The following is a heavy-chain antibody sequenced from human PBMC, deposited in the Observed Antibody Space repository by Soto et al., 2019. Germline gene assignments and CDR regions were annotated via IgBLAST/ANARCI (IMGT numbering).Heavy chain of an antibody. D-gene: IGHD6-19*01. J-gene: IGHJ4*02. CDR3: ARGVAGLDY. V-gene: IGHV1-69*06. Sequence: SVKVSCKAAGGTFSSYAISWVRQAPGLGLEWMGGMIPIFGTANYAQKFQGRVTITADKSTSTAYMELSSLRSEDTAVSYCARGVAGLDYWGQGTLVTVSS. CDR1: GGTFSSYA. CDR2: MIPIFGTA.